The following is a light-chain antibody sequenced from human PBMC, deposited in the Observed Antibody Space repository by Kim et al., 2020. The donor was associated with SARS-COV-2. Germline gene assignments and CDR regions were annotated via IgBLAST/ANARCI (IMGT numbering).Light chain of an antibody. Sequence: SVSPRERATLSCRASQSVSINLAWYQQKPGQAPRLLIYGASTRATGIPARFSGSGSGTEFTLTISSLQSEDFAVYYCQQYNNWPYTFGQGTKLEI. CDR1: QSVSIN. J-gene: IGKJ2*01. V-gene: IGKV3-15*01. CDR3: QQYNNWPYT. CDR2: GAS.